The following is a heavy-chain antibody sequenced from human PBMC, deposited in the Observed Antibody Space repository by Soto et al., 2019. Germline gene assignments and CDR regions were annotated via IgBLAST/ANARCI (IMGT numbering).Heavy chain of an antibody. J-gene: IGHJ4*02. CDR1: GFRFKSFV. V-gene: IGHV3-30*19. CDR3: ARCGTPGGFDL. CDR2: TSYDGNNK. Sequence: QVQLVESGGGVVQPGTSLRLSCAASGFRFKSFVMHWVRQAPGKGLEWVAFTSYDGNNKDYGDSVKGRFTVSRDNSQNTLHLQMDFLRPEDTALYYCARCGTPGGFDLWCQGTLVSVSS. D-gene: IGHD1-26*01.